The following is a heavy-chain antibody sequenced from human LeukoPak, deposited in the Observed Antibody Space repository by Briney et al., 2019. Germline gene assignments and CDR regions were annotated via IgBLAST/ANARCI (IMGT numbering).Heavy chain of an antibody. CDR2: IYSGDSDT. CDR1: AYSFTTYW. V-gene: IGHV5-51*01. Sequence: GESLKISCKGSAYSFTTYWIGWVRQMPGKGLEWMGIIYSGDSDTRYSPSFQGQVNISADKSISTAYLQWSSLKASDTAMYYCARSTSYYGSGTYLAAGDIWGQGTMVTVSS. D-gene: IGHD3-10*01. J-gene: IGHJ3*02. CDR3: ARSTSYYGSGTYLAAGDI.